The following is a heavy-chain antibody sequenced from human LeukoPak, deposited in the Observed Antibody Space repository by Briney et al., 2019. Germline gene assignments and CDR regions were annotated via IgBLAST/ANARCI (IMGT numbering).Heavy chain of an antibody. Sequence: GGSLRLSCAASGFIFRNYWMAWVRQAPGKGLEWVAMIHPDGSGKSYVDSVRGRFTISRDNAKNSLFLQMNSLRVEDTAVYCASQASARFDYWGQGTLVTVSS. CDR1: GFIFRNYW. CDR3: ASQASARFDY. D-gene: IGHD6-25*01. V-gene: IGHV3-7*01. J-gene: IGHJ4*02. CDR2: IHPDGSGK.